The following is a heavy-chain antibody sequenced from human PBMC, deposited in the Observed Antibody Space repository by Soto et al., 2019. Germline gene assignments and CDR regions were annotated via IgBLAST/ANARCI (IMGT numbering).Heavy chain of an antibody. V-gene: IGHV3-23*01. CDR1: GFTFSSYA. Sequence: PXGSLRLSCSAAGFTFSSYAMSWVRQAPGKGLEWVSAISGSGGSTYYADSVKGRFTISRDNSKNTLYLQMNSLRAEDTAVYYCAKPPLIAAVVPFDYWGQGTLVTVSS. D-gene: IGHD6-13*01. CDR2: ISGSGGST. CDR3: AKPPLIAAVVPFDY. J-gene: IGHJ4*02.